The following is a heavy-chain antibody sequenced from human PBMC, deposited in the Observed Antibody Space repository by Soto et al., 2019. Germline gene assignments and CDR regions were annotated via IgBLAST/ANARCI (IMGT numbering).Heavy chain of an antibody. CDR3: VSQRTSVLTQAYFDY. D-gene: IGHD2-8*01. J-gene: IGHJ4*02. CDR1: GGSVSNSNYY. CDR2: VYYRGRS. V-gene: IGHV4-39*01. Sequence: SETLSLTCTVSGGSVSNSNYYWGWIRQSPGKGLEWIGSVYYRGRSYFKSSVKSRVTISVDTSKNQFSLNLNSVTASDTAVYYCVSQRTSVLTQAYFDYWGPGALVTVSS.